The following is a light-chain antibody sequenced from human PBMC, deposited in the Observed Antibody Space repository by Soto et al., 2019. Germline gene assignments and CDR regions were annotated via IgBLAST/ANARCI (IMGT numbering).Light chain of an antibody. CDR2: EVS. J-gene: IGLJ1*01. CDR1: SSDVGSYNL. CDR3: CSYAGSSTFYYV. V-gene: IGLV2-23*02. Sequence: QSALTQPASVSGSPGQSITISCTGTSSDVGSYNLVSWYQQHPGKAPKLMIYEVSKRPSGVSNRFSGSKSGNTASLTISGLQAEDEADYYCCSYAGSSTFYYVFGTGTQLTVL.